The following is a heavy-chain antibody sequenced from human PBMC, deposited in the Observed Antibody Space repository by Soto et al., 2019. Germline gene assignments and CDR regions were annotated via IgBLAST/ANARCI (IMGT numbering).Heavy chain of an antibody. Sequence: EVQLVESGGGLVKPGGSLRLSCAASGFTFSSSSMNWVRQAPGKGLEWVSSITSGSSYIYYADSVKGRFTISRDNAKNSLYLQMNSLRAEDTALYYCADARHSTGWYGPGAFDIWGQGTMVTVSS. CDR1: GFTFSSSS. V-gene: IGHV3-21*01. J-gene: IGHJ3*02. CDR2: ITSGSSYI. D-gene: IGHD6-19*01. CDR3: ADARHSTGWYGPGAFDI.